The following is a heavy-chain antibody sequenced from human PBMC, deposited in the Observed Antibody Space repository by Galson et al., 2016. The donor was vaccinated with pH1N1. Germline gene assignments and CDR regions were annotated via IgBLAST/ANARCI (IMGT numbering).Heavy chain of an antibody. CDR2: VSTSNGNT. V-gene: IGHV1-18*01. J-gene: IGHJ4*02. Sequence: SVKVSCKASGYTFTSYGISWVRQAPGQGLEFMGWVSTSNGNTQFAQEFQGRVTLTTDTSTSTAYMELRSLRYDDTAVYYWARLGASVAGTTYWGQGTLVTVSS. CDR3: ARLGASVAGTTY. D-gene: IGHD6-19*01. CDR1: GYTFTSYG.